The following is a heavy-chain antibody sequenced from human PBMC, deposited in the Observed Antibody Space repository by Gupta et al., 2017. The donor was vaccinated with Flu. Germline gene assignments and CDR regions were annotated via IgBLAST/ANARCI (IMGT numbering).Heavy chain of an antibody. J-gene: IGHJ4*02. V-gene: IGHV3-15*01. CDR2: IKSKTDGGTT. D-gene: IGHD6-13*01. CDR1: GFTFSNAW. CDR3: TTGRMYSNLPFDY. Sequence: EVQLVESGGGLVKPGGSLRLSCAASGFTFSNAWMSWVRQAPGKGLEWVGRIKSKTDGGTTDYAAPVKGRFTISRDDSKNTLYLQMNSLKTEDTAVYYCTTGRMYSNLPFDYWGQGTLVTVSS.